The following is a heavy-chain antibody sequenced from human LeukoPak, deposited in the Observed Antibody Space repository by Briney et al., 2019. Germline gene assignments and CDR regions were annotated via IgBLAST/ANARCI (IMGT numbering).Heavy chain of an antibody. CDR3: ATARGEGWLRYYPLFDY. D-gene: IGHD3-10*01. V-gene: IGHV4-59*11. Sequence: PSETLSLTCTVSGGSLNSHYWTWIRQPPGKGLEWIGYNYYGWSSSYNPSLKSRVTISVDTSKSQVSLRLNSVAAADTAMYYCATARGEGWLRYYPLFDYWGQGVLVTDS. J-gene: IGHJ4*02. CDR2: NYYGWSS. CDR1: GGSLNSHY.